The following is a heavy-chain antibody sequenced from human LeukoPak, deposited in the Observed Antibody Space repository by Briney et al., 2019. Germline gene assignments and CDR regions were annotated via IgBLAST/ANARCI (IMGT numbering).Heavy chain of an antibody. J-gene: IGHJ4*02. CDR1: GYTFTSYG. V-gene: IGHV1-18*01. D-gene: IGHD4-17*01. Sequence: ASVKVSCKASGYTFTSYGISWVRQAPGQGLEWMGWISAYNGNTNYAQKLQGRVTMTTDISTSTAYMELRSLRSDDTAVYYCARDRHYGDYFDYWGQGTLVTVSS. CDR3: ARDRHYGDYFDY. CDR2: ISAYNGNT.